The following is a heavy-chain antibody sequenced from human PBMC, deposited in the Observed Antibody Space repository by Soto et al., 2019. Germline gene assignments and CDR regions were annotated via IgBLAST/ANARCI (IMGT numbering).Heavy chain of an antibody. D-gene: IGHD3-9*01. J-gene: IGHJ4*02. CDR2: IKSKTDGGTT. Sequence: EVQLVESGGGLVKPGGSLRLSCAASGFTFSNAWMNWVRQAPGKGLEWVGRIKSKTDGGTTDYAAPVKGRFTISRDDSKNTLYLQMNSLKTEATAVYYCTTNYDILTGYPTYYFDYWGQGTLVTVSS. V-gene: IGHV3-15*07. CDR3: TTNYDILTGYPTYYFDY. CDR1: GFTFSNAW.